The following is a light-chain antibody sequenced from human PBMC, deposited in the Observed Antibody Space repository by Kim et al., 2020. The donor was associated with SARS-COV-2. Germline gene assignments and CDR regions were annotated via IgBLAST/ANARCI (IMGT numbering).Light chain of an antibody. V-gene: IGLV2-23*02. CDR3: CSFASSSTWV. Sequence: GQSITISCTGTSSDVGSYNLVSWYQQHPGEAPKLIIYEVNERPSGLSHRFSGSKSANTASLTISGLQAEDEADYYCCSFASSSTWVFGGGTKLTVL. CDR1: SSDVGSYNL. CDR2: EVN. J-gene: IGLJ3*02.